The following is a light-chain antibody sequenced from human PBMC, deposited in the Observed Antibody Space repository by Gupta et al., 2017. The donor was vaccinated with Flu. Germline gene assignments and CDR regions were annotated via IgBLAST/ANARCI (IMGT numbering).Light chain of an antibody. Sequence: QLVLTQSPSASASLVASVKLTCTLSSGHSLYAIAWHQQQPEKGPRVLMKVSSDGSHKKGDGIPDRFSGSSSGAERYLTISSLQSEDEADYYCQTWANGIWVFGGGTKLTVL. CDR3: QTWANGIWV. J-gene: IGLJ3*02. V-gene: IGLV4-69*01. CDR2: VSSDGSH. CDR1: SGHSLYA.